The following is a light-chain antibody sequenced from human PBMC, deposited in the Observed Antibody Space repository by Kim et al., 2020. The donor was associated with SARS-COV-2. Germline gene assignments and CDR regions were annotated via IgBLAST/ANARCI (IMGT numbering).Light chain of an antibody. CDR3: QQYHYWPYS. CDR1: QSVTIN. V-gene: IGKV3-15*01. Sequence: SVSPGERATLSCRASQSVTINLAWYQQKPGQAPRLLIYGASTRATGVPARFSGSGSGTEFTLTISSLESEDFAGFYCQQYHYWPYSFGQGTKLEI. J-gene: IGKJ2*03. CDR2: GAS.